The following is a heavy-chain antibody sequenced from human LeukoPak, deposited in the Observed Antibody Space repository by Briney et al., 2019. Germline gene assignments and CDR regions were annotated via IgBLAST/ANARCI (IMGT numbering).Heavy chain of an antibody. CDR3: ATRGFTYGFHY. V-gene: IGHV3-74*01. D-gene: IGHD5-18*01. J-gene: IGHJ4*02. CDR1: GFSFSSYW. CDR2: IRTDGSST. Sequence: GGSLRLSCAASGFSFSSYWMHWVRQGPGKGLVWVSHIRTDGSSTGYVDSVKGRFTISRDNAKNSLFLQMNSLRAEDTAVYYCATRGFTYGFHYWGQGTLVTVSS.